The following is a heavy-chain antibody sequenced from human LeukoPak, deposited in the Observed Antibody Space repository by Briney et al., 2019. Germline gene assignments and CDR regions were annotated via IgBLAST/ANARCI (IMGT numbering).Heavy chain of an antibody. V-gene: IGHV3-23*01. CDR3: ARDYYGVDY. CDR1: GFTFRSHA. CDR2: IYENGGTT. D-gene: IGHD4-17*01. Sequence: PGGSLRLSCVGSGFTFRSHAMSWVRQAPEKGLEFVSGIYENGGTTYYADSVKGRFSISRDNSKNTLYLQMNSLRAEDTAVDYCARDYYGVDYWGQGTLVTVSS. J-gene: IGHJ4*02.